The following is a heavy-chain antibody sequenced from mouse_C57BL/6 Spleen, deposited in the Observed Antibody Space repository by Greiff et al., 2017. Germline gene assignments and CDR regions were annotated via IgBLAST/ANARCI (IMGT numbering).Heavy chain of an antibody. CDR2: IYPGSGNT. Sequence: QVQLQQSGAELVRPGASVKLSCKASGYTFTDYYINWVKQRPGQGLEWIARIYPGSGNTYYNEKFKGKATLTAEKSSSTAYMQLSSLTSEDSAVYFCATTGVSTDDSMDYWGQGTSVTVSS. CDR1: GYTFTDYY. D-gene: IGHD1-1*01. J-gene: IGHJ4*01. CDR3: ATTGVSTDDSMDY. V-gene: IGHV1-76*01.